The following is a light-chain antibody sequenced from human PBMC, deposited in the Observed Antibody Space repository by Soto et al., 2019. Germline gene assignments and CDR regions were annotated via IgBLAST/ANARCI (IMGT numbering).Light chain of an antibody. CDR2: DAS. CDR1: QSVNRY. V-gene: IGKV3-20*01. Sequence: EIVLTQSPATLSLSPGERATLSCCASQSVNRYLVWYQQKPGQAPRLLMYDASSRATGIPDRFSGSGSGTDFTLTISRLEPEDFAVYYCQQYGSSSWTFGQGTKVDIK. J-gene: IGKJ1*01. CDR3: QQYGSSSWT.